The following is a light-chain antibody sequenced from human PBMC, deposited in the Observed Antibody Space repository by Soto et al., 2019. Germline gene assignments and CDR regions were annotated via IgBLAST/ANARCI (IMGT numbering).Light chain of an antibody. CDR1: QRVDSTY. CDR3: QQYGSSPRT. Sequence: EIALTQSPGTLSLSPVERATLSCRARQRVDSTYLAWYQQKPGQAPRLLIYGASSRATGIPDRFSGSGSGTDFTLTISRLEPEDFAVYYCQQYGSSPRTFGQGTKVDIK. CDR2: GAS. V-gene: IGKV3-20*01. J-gene: IGKJ1*01.